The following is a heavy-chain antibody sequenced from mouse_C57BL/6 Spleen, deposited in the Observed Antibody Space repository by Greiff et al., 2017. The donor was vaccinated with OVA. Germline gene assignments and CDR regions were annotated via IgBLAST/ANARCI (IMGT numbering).Heavy chain of an antibody. CDR2: ISNLAYSI. J-gene: IGHJ4*01. CDR3: ARREGIYDYDGVYAMEY. D-gene: IGHD2-4*01. Sequence: EVQRVESGGGLVQPGGSLKLSCAASGFTFSDYGMAWVRQAPRKGPEWVAFISNLAYSIYYADTVTGRFTISRENAKNTLYLEMSSLRSEDTAMYYCARREGIYDYDGVYAMEYWGQGTSVTVSS. CDR1: GFTFSDYG. V-gene: IGHV5-15*04.